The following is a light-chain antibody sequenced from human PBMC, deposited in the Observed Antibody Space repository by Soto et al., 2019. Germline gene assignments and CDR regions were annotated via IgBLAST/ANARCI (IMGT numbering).Light chain of an antibody. J-gene: IGKJ1*01. CDR3: PHRSNWPLWT. Sequence: EIVLTQSPATLSLSPGERATLSCRASQSVSSYLAWYQQKPGQAPRLLIYDASNSATGIPARFSGSGSGTAFTLTISSLEPEDFAVYYCPHRSNWPLWTFVQGTKVEIK. V-gene: IGKV3-11*01. CDR2: DAS. CDR1: QSVSSY.